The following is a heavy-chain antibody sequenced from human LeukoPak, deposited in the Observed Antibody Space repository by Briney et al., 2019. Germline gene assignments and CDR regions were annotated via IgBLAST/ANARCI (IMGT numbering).Heavy chain of an antibody. Sequence: ASVKVSCKASGYTFTSYDINWVRQATGQGLEWMGWMSPNSGNTGYAQKFQGRVTITADKSTSTAYMELSSLRSEDTAVYYCASPGRDYYYDSSGYYYAGDAFDIWGQGTMVTVSS. CDR1: GYTFTSYD. D-gene: IGHD3-22*01. CDR2: MSPNSGNT. J-gene: IGHJ3*02. V-gene: IGHV1-8*01. CDR3: ASPGRDYYYDSSGYYYAGDAFDI.